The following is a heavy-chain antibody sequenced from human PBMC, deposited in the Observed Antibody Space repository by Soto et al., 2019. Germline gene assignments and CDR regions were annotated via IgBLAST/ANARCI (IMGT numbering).Heavy chain of an antibody. V-gene: IGHV3-23*01. CDR3: ARVGGYPLTRDFDY. CDR2: ISGSGGST. Sequence: GGSLRLSCAASGFTFSSYAMSWVRQAPGKGLEWVSAISGSGGSTYYADSVKGRFTISRDNSKNTLYLQMNSLRAEDTAVYYCARVGGYPLTRDFDYWGQGNLVTVS. J-gene: IGHJ4*02. D-gene: IGHD3-16*01. CDR1: GFTFSSYA.